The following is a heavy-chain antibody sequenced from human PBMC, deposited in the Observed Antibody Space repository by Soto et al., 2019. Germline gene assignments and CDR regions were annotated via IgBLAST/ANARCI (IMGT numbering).Heavy chain of an antibody. V-gene: IGHV1-8*01. D-gene: IGHD2-2*01. Sequence: VASVKVSCKASGYTFTSYDINWVRQATGQGLEWMGWMNPNSGNTGYAQKFQGRVTMTRNTSISTAYMELSSLRSEDTAVYYCARGYCSSTSCYAGEFDYWGQGTLVTVSS. CDR1: GYTFTSYD. CDR3: ARGYCSSTSCYAGEFDY. CDR2: MNPNSGNT. J-gene: IGHJ4*02.